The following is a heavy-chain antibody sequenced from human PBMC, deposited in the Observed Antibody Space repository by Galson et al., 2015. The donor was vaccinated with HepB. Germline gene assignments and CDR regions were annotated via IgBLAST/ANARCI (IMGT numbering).Heavy chain of an antibody. Sequence: SVKVSCKASGGTFSSYTISWVRQAPGQGLEWMGRIIPILGIANYAQKFQGRVTITADKSTSTAYMELSSLRSEDTAVYYCARCGLTMVRGPSLSSHAFDIWGQGTMVTVSS. V-gene: IGHV1-69*02. CDR3: ARCGLTMVRGPSLSSHAFDI. D-gene: IGHD3-10*01. CDR1: GGTFSSYT. CDR2: IIPILGIA. J-gene: IGHJ3*02.